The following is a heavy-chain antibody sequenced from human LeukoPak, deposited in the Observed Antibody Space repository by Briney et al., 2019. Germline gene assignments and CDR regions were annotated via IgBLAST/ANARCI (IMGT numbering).Heavy chain of an antibody. CDR2: INPSGGST. D-gene: IGHD3-10*01. V-gene: IGHV1-46*01. CDR1: GYTFTSYY. J-gene: IGHJ4*02. Sequence: ASVKVSCKASGYTFTSYYMHWVRQAPGQGLEWMGIINPSGGSTSYAQKFQGRVTMTEDTSTDTAYMELSSLRSEDTAVYYCATVPYGSGTLDYWGQGTLVTVSS. CDR3: ATVPYGSGTLDY.